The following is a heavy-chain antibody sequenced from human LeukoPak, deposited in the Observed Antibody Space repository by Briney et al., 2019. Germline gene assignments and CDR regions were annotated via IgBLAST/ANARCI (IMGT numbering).Heavy chain of an antibody. CDR1: GFTFDDYG. Sequence: PGGSLRLSCAASGFTFDDYGMSWVRQAPGKGLEWVSGINWNGGSTGYADSVKGRFTISRDNAKNSLYLQMNSLRAEDTALYYCARVRCSGGSCGYYYYYMDVWGKGTTVTVPS. J-gene: IGHJ6*03. CDR2: INWNGGST. D-gene: IGHD2-15*01. CDR3: ARVRCSGGSCGYYYYYMDV. V-gene: IGHV3-20*04.